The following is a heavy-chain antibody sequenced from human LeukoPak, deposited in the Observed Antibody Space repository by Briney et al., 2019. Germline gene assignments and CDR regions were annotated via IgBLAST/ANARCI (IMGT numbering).Heavy chain of an antibody. V-gene: IGHV1-3*01. D-gene: IGHD6-13*01. CDR3: ARDPNSSSWYEDY. J-gene: IGHJ4*02. CDR2: INAGNGNT. CDR1: GYTFTSYA. Sequence: ASVKVSCKASGYTFTSYAMHWVRQAPGQRLEWMGWINAGNGNTKYSQKFQGRVTVTRDTSASTAYMELSSLRSEDTAVYYCARDPNSSSWYEDYWGQGTLVTVSS.